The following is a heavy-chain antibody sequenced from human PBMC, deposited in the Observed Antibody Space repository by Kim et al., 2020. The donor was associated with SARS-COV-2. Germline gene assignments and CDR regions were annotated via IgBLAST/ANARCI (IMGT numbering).Heavy chain of an antibody. CDR1: GFTFSDYY. D-gene: IGHD6-13*01. J-gene: IGHJ6*02. CDR3: ARVRGAAGPFYYYYYGMDV. Sequence: GGSLRLSCAASGFTFSDYYMSWIRQAPGKGLEWVSYISISGSTIYYADSVKGRFTISRDNAKNSLYLQMNSLRAEYTAVYYCARVRGAAGPFYYYYYGMDVWGQGTTVTVSS. CDR2: ISISGSTI. V-gene: IGHV3-11*01.